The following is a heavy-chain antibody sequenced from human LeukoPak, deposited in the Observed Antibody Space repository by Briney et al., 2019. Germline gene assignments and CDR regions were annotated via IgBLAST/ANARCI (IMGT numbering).Heavy chain of an antibody. CDR3: ARASVDLGYGGKTLGQRPTYYYYYGMDV. V-gene: IGHV1-46*01. D-gene: IGHD4-23*01. Sequence: ASVKVSCKASGYTFINYYIHWVRQAPGQGLEWMGIINPSDDTTSYAQKFQGRVSMTRDTSTNTVYMELSSLRSEDTAMYYRARASVDLGYGGKTLGQRPTYYYYYGMDVWGQGTTVTVSS. CDR1: GYTFINYY. CDR2: INPSDDTT. J-gene: IGHJ6*02.